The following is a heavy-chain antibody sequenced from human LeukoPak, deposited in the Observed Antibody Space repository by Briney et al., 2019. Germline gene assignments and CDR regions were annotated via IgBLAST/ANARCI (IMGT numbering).Heavy chain of an antibody. Sequence: PSETLSLTCAVSGGSISSGGYSWSWIRQPAGKGLEWIGRIYTSGSTNYTPSLKSRVTMSVDTSKNQFSLKLSSVTAADTAVYYWARDDGYNWVYWGQGTLVTVSS. CDR3: ARDDGYNWVY. V-gene: IGHV4-61*02. J-gene: IGHJ4*02. CDR2: IYTSGST. CDR1: GGSISSGGYS. D-gene: IGHD5-24*01.